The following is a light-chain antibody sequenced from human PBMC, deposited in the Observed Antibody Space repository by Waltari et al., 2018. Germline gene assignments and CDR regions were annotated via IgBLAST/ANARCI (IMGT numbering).Light chain of an antibody. Sequence: EIVLTQSPGTLSLSPGERATLSCRAGQSVASLSLTWYQQKVGQAPRLLIYGTSSRATGIPDRFSGSGSGTDFTLTISRLEPEDFAVYYCQQYDGEVVTFGGGTKVEI. CDR2: GTS. J-gene: IGKJ4*01. V-gene: IGKV3-20*01. CDR1: QSVASLS. CDR3: QQYDGEVVT.